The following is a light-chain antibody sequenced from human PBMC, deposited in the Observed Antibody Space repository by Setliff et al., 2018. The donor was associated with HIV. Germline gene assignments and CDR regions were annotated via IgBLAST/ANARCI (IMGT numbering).Light chain of an antibody. V-gene: IGLV2-14*02. Sequence: QSALTQPASVSGSPGQSITISCTGTNSDVGSYNLVSWYQQHPGKAPKVMIYDVSKRPSGVSNRFSGSKSGNTASLTISGLQAEDEADYYCSSYTSSSTYVFGTGTKVTVL. CDR2: DVS. CDR3: SSYTSSSTYV. CDR1: NSDVGSYNL. J-gene: IGLJ1*01.